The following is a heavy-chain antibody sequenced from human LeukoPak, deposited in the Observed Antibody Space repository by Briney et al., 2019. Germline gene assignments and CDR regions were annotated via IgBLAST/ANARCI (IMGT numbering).Heavy chain of an antibody. Sequence: PSETLSLTCTVSGGSMSSYYWSWIRQPPGKGLEWIGYIYYSGSTSYNPSLKSRVTISVDTSKNQFSLKLSSVTAADTAVYYCARQYYYDSHTFDYRGQGTLVTVSS. CDR2: IYYSGST. CDR3: ARQYYYDSHTFDY. V-gene: IGHV4-59*08. D-gene: IGHD3-22*01. J-gene: IGHJ4*02. CDR1: GGSMSSYY.